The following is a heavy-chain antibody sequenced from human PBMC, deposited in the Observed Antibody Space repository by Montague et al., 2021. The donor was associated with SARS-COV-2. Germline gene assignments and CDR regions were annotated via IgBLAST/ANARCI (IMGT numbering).Heavy chain of an antibody. CDR1: GGSISSSGYY. Sequence: SETLSLTCTVSGGSISSSGYYWGWIHQPPGKGLEWIGSIYYTGSTYYHPSLKSRVTLSVDTSKNQFSLKLSSVTAADTAVYYCARHGYCETYDAFDIWGQGTMVTVSS. CDR2: IYYTGST. J-gene: IGHJ3*02. V-gene: IGHV4-39*01. D-gene: IGHD2-2*03. CDR3: ARHGYCETYDAFDI.